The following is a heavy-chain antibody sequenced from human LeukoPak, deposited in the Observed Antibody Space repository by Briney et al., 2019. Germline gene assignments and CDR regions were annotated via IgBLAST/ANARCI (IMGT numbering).Heavy chain of an antibody. CDR3: ARDLSP. Sequence: GGSLRLSCAASGFTFSSYAMHWVRQAPGKGLEWVAVISYDGSNKYYADSVKGRFTISRDNSKNTLYLQMNSLRAEDTAVYYCARDLSPWGQGTLVTVSS. J-gene: IGHJ5*02. CDR2: ISYDGSNK. CDR1: GFTFSSYA. V-gene: IGHV3-30-3*01.